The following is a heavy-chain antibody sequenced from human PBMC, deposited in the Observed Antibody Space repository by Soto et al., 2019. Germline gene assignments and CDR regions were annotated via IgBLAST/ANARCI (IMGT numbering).Heavy chain of an antibody. J-gene: IGHJ6*02. V-gene: IGHV5-10-1*01. D-gene: IGHD6-6*01. CDR2: IDPSDSYT. Sequence: GESLKISCKGSGYSFTSYWISWVRQMPGKGVEWMGRIDPSDSYTNYSPSFQGHVTISADKSISTAYLQWSSLKASDTAMYYCARIKQLGRYYYYGMDVWGQGTTVTVSS. CDR3: ARIKQLGRYYYYGMDV. CDR1: GYSFTSYW.